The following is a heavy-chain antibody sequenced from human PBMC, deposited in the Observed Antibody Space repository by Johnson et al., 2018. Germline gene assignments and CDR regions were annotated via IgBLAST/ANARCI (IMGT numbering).Heavy chain of an antibody. D-gene: IGHD3-22*01. J-gene: IGHJ3*02. CDR3: ARDTYYYDSSGYYIGCDAFDI. CDR2: IIPIFGTT. Sequence: QVQLVQSGAEVKKPGSSVKVSCKASGGTFSSYAISWVRQAPGQGLEWMGGIIPIFGTTNYAQKFQGRVTITADESTSPAYMGLGSLRSEDTAVYYCARDTYYYDSSGYYIGCDAFDIWGQGTMVTVSS. CDR1: GGTFSSYA. V-gene: IGHV1-69*01.